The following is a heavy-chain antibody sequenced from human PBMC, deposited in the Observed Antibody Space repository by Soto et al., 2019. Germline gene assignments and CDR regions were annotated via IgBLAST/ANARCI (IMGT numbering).Heavy chain of an antibody. CDR2: IYYSGST. D-gene: IGHD6-13*01. CDR1: GGSISSGGYY. CDR3: ASVIAAAGTYYYYGMDV. J-gene: IGHJ6*02. V-gene: IGHV4-31*03. Sequence: SETLSLTCTVSGGSISSGGYYWSWIRQHPGKGLEWIGYIYYSGSTYYNPSLKSRVTISVDTSKNQFSLKLSSVTAADTAVYYCASVIAAAGTYYYYGMDVWGQGTTVTVSS.